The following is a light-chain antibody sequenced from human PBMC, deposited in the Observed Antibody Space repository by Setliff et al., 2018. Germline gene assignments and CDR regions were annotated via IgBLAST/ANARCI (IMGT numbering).Light chain of an antibody. V-gene: IGLV2-14*03. J-gene: IGLJ1*01. CDR3: SSYTGTYV. CDR2: DVS. CDR1: SSDVGGYNY. Sequence: QSALTQPASVSGSPGQSITISCTGTSSDVGGYNYVSWYQQHPGKAPKLTIYDVSNRPSGVSNRFSGSKSGNTASLTISGLQAEDEADYYCSSYTGTYVFGSGTKVTV.